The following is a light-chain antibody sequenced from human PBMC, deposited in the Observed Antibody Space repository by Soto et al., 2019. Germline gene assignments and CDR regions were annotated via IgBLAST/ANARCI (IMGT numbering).Light chain of an antibody. CDR1: QSITSW. Sequence: DIQMTQSPSSLSASVGDRVTITCRASQSITSWLAWYQQKPGKAPRLLIYQASTLESGVPSRFSGTRSGTDFTLTITSLQPDDFATYYCQQYDTLSLTFGQGTKVEIK. J-gene: IGKJ1*01. CDR3: QQYDTLSLT. CDR2: QAS. V-gene: IGKV1-5*03.